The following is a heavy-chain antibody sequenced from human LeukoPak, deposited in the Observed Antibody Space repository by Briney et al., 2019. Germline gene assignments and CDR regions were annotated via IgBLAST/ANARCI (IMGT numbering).Heavy chain of an antibody. CDR3: AKETSYSSGCDY. CDR2: ISGDGGST. J-gene: IGHJ4*02. D-gene: IGHD6-19*01. CDR1: GFTFDDYA. V-gene: IGHV3-43*02. Sequence: PGGSLRLSCAASGFTFDDYAMHWVRQAPGKGMEWVSLISGDGGSTYYADSVKGRFTISRDNSKNSLYLQMNSLRTEDTALYYCAKETSYSSGCDYWGQGTLVTVSS.